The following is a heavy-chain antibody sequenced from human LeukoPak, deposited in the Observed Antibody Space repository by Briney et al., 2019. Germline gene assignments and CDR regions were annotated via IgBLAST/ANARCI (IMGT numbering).Heavy chain of an antibody. CDR2: IFYSGST. Sequence: SETLSLTCTVSVGSISSSSYYWGWIRQPPGKGLEWIGSIFYSGSTYYNPSLKSRVIISVDTSKNQFSLKLSSVTAADTAVYYCARHPSIAAAGGYFQHWGQGTLVTVSS. CDR3: ARHPSIAAAGGYFQH. CDR1: VGSISSSSYY. D-gene: IGHD6-13*01. V-gene: IGHV4-39*01. J-gene: IGHJ1*01.